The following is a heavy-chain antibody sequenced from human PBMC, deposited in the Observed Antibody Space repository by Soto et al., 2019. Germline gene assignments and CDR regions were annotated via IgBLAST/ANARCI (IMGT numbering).Heavy chain of an antibody. D-gene: IGHD5-12*01. J-gene: IGHJ6*02. CDR2: IMPIFRTP. CDR3: ARDKDRLQLGGNYYYILDV. CDR1: GGSFSNAA. Sequence: QVQLEQSGAEVKKPGSSVKVSCKASGGSFSNAAISWVRQAPGQGLEWMGGIMPIFRTPDYAQKCQGRVTISAEESTSTAYMEWSGLRSDDTAIYYCARDKDRLQLGGNYYYILDVWGQGTTVTVSS. V-gene: IGHV1-69*12.